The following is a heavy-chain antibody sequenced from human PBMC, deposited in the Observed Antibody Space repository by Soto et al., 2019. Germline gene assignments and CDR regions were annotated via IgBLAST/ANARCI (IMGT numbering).Heavy chain of an antibody. D-gene: IGHD5-12*01. Sequence: QVQLVQSGAEVKKPGASVKVSCKASGYTFISYDINWVRQATGQGLEWMGWMNPNTGDTGYAQKFQGRVTMTRNTPLNTANLELSSPRSDDTAVYFCARGDGYIFDYWGQGTLVTVSP. J-gene: IGHJ4*02. CDR1: GYTFISYD. V-gene: IGHV1-8*01. CDR3: ARGDGYIFDY. CDR2: MNPNTGDT.